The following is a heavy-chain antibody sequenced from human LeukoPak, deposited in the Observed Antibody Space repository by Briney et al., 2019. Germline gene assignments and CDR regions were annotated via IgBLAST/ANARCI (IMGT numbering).Heavy chain of an antibody. CDR1: GFTFSSYA. D-gene: IGHD3-3*01. Sequence: GGSLRLSCAASGFTFSSYAMHWVRQAPGKGLEWVAVIPYDGSNKYYADSVKGRFTISRDNSKNTLYLQMNSLRAEDTAVYYCAKEYDFLDYWGQGTLVTVSS. V-gene: IGHV3-30-3*01. CDR2: IPYDGSNK. CDR3: AKEYDFLDY. J-gene: IGHJ4*02.